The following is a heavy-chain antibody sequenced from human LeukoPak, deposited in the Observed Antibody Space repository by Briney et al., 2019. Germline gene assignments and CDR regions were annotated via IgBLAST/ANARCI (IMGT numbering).Heavy chain of an antibody. D-gene: IGHD6-13*01. CDR1: GFTFSSYS. CDR3: ARELGIAAAEDY. Sequence: GGSLRLSCAASGFTFSSYSMNWVRQAPGKGLEWVSSISSSSSYIYYADSVKGRFTISRDNAKNSLYLQMNSLRAEDTAVYYCARELGIAAAEDYWGQGTLVTVSS. CDR2: ISSSSSYI. V-gene: IGHV3-21*01. J-gene: IGHJ4*02.